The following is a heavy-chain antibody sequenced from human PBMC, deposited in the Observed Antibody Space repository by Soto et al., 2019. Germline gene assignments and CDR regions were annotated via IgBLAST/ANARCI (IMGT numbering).Heavy chain of an antibody. CDR2: IYYSGST. V-gene: IGHV4-39*01. Sequence: QLQLQESGPGLVKPSETLSLTCTVSGGSISSSSYYWGWIRQPPGKGLEWIGSIYYSGSTYYNPSLKSRVTISVDTSKNQFSLKLSSVTAADTAVYYCARWALGSGWYYWGQGTLVTVSS. D-gene: IGHD6-19*01. J-gene: IGHJ4*02. CDR1: GGSISSSSYY. CDR3: ARWALGSGWYY.